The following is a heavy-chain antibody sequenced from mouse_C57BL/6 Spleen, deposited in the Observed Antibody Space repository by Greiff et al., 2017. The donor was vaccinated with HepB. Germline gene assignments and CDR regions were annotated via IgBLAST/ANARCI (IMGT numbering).Heavy chain of an antibody. V-gene: IGHV1-19*01. D-gene: IGHD1-1*01. CDR2: INPYNGGT. CDR1: GYTFTDYY. J-gene: IGHJ2*01. CDR3: ARALYYYGSSYFDY. Sequence: VQLQQSGPVLVKPGASVKMSCKASGYTFTDYYMNWVKQSHGKSLEWIGVINPYNGGTSYNQKFKGKATLTVDKSSSTAYMELNSLTSEDSAVYYCARALYYYGSSYFDYWGQGTTLTVSS.